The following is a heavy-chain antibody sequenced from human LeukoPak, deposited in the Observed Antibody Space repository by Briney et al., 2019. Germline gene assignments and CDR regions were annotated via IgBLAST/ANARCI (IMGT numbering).Heavy chain of an antibody. CDR1: GFTFSSYE. Sequence: KSGGSLRLSCAASGFTFSSYEMNWVRQAPGKGLEWVGRIKSKTGGGTTDYVASVKGRFTISRDDSKNTLYLQMNSVKTEDTALYYCTTTPDDTFDIWGQGTMVTVSS. V-gene: IGHV3-15*05. CDR2: IKSKTGGGTT. CDR3: TTTPDDTFDI. J-gene: IGHJ3*02.